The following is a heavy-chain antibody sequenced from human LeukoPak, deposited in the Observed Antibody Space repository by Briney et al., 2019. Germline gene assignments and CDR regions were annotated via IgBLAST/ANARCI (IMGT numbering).Heavy chain of an antibody. CDR1: GFTFSSCA. D-gene: IGHD3-16*01. Sequence: GGSLRLSCAASGFTFSSCAMSWVRQVPGKGLEWVSAISTSGDRTYYADSVKGRFTISRDNAKNTLYLQMNSLRVEDTAIYYCAGGYSDSSGGFWGQGTLVTVSS. CDR2: ISTSGDRT. V-gene: IGHV3-23*01. J-gene: IGHJ4*02. CDR3: AGGYSDSSGGF.